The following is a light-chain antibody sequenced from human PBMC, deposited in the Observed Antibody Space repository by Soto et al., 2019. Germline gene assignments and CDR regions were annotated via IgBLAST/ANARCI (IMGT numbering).Light chain of an antibody. Sequence: QSALTQPASVSGSPGQSITISCTGTSSDVGAYNFVSWYQHHPGRAPKLIIYEVTIRPSGVSNRFSGSKSGNTASLTISGLQAEDEAYYYCSSYTTSAPCVFGSGTKLTVL. CDR3: SSYTTSAPCV. CDR1: SSDVGAYNF. CDR2: EVT. V-gene: IGLV2-14*01. J-gene: IGLJ1*01.